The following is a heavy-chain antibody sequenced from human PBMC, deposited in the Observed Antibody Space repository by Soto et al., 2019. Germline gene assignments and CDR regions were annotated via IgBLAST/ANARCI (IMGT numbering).Heavy chain of an antibody. CDR2: INPSGGST. J-gene: IGHJ6*02. Sequence: ASVKVSCKASGYTFTSYYMHWVRQAPGQGLEWMGIINPSGGSTSYAQKFQGRVTMTRDTSTSTVYMELSSLRSEDTAVYYCARDELYSGSYWYYGMDVWGQGTTVTVSS. V-gene: IGHV1-46*01. CDR1: GYTFTSYY. CDR3: ARDELYSGSYWYYGMDV. D-gene: IGHD1-26*01.